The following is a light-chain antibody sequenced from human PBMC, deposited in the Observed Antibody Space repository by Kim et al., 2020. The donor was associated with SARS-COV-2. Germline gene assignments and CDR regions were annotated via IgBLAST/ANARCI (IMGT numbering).Light chain of an antibody. CDR3: LQHNSYPYT. CDR2: AAS. CDR1: QSIRNG. Sequence: SSLRARFTLACRASQSIRNGFGWYQQKPAKAPTRLIYAASTLQSGVPARFSGSGSGTEFALTISSLQPEDFTTYYCLQHNSYPYTFGQGTKLEI. V-gene: IGKV1-17*01. J-gene: IGKJ2*01.